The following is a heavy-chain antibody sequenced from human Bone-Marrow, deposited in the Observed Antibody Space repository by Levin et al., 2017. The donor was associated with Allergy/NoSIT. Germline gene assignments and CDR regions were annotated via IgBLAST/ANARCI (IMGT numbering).Heavy chain of an antibody. D-gene: IGHD5-12*01. V-gene: IGHV4-59*01. CDR1: GGSISNSY. J-gene: IGHJ6*02. CDR3: ASLGYTISSYGYATDV. CDR2: IKNSGTT. Sequence: SQTLSLTCSVSGGSISNSYWSWIRQAPGKGLEWIGYIKNSGTTKYNPSLNSRVTISADTSKNQVPLRLTSVTAADTAVYYCASLGYTISSYGYATDVWGQGTTVTVSS.